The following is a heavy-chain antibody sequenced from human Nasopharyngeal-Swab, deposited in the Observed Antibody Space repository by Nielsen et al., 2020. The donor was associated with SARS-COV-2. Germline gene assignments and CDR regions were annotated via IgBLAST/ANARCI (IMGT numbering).Heavy chain of an antibody. CDR3: VRDGYFDWSFGY. V-gene: IGHV3-21*01. CDR2: ISTTSDYI. J-gene: IGHJ4*02. CDR1: GFTFTDYV. D-gene: IGHD3-9*01. Sequence: GGSLRLSCAASGFTFTDYVMNWVRQAPGKGLEWVSSISTTSDYIYYADSAKGRFTISRDNARNSLHLQMHSLRAEDTAVYYCVRDGYFDWSFGYWGQGTLVTVSS.